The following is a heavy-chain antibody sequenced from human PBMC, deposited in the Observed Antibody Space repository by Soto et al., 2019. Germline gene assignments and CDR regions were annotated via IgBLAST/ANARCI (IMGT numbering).Heavy chain of an antibody. V-gene: IGHV2-5*02. CDR3: AHRRTEGEWLPPGGFDY. J-gene: IGHJ4*02. CDR2: IYWDDDK. D-gene: IGHD5-12*01. Sequence: QITLKESGPTLVKPTQTLTLTCTFSGFSLSTSGVGVGWIRQPPGKALEWLALIYWDDDKRYSPSLKSRLTITKDTSKNQVVLTMTNMDPVDTATYYCAHRRTEGEWLPPGGFDYWGQGTLVTVSS. CDR1: GFSLSTSGVG.